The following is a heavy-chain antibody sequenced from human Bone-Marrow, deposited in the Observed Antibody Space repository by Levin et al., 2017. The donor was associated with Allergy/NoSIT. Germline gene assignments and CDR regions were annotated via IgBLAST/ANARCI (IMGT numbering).Heavy chain of an antibody. Sequence: SETLSLTCAVSGYSISSGYYWGWIRQPPGKGLEWIGSIYHSGSTYYNPSLKSRVTISVDTSKNQFSLKLSSVTAADTAVYYCARSIAAAIPPHFDYWGQGTLVTVSS. CDR2: IYHSGST. V-gene: IGHV4-38-2*01. CDR1: GYSISSGYY. J-gene: IGHJ4*02. CDR3: ARSIAAAIPPHFDY. D-gene: IGHD6-13*01.